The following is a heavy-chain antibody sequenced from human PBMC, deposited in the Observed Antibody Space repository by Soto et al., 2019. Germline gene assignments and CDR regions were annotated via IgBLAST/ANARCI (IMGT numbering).Heavy chain of an antibody. CDR3: ARGGGVGVAGSAAFDM. V-gene: IGHV1-2*02. J-gene: IGHJ3*02. D-gene: IGHD3-3*01. CDR2: INPATGAA. CDR1: GYPVTAYY. Sequence: QLHLVQSGAVVKKPGASVTVSCSASGYPVTAYYMHWVRQAPGRGLEWMGGINPATGAAKYTQTYKGRVTMARDTSTGTVFMELSGLTAGDGAACYCARGGGVGVAGSAAFDMWGQGTLVTVSS.